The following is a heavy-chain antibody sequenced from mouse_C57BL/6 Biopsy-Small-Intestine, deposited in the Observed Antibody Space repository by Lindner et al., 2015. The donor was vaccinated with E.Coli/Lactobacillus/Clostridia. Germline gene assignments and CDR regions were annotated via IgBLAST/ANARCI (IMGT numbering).Heavy chain of an antibody. D-gene: IGHD4-1*01. CDR3: ARGNNWDSDFDY. J-gene: IGHJ2*01. CDR1: GFSFTGYY. V-gene: IGHV1-31*01. CDR2: IYPYNGVS. Sequence: VQLQESGPELVKPGASVKISCKASGFSFTGYYMHWVKQSHGNILDWIGYIYPYNGVSSYNQKFKDKATLTVDRSSGTAYMELRSLTSEDSAVYYCARGNNWDSDFDYWGQGTTLTVSS.